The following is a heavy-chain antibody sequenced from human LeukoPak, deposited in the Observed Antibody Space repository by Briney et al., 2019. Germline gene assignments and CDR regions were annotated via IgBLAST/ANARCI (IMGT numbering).Heavy chain of an antibody. D-gene: IGHD4-17*01. CDR3: AGVPGGDYLTFYYYYGMDV. CDR2: MNPNSGNT. Sequence: ASVKVSCKASGYTFTSYDINWVRQATGQGLEWMGWMNPNSGNTGYAQKFQGRVTMTRNTSISTAYMELSSLRSEDTAVYYCAGVPGGDYLTFYYYYGMDVWGQGTTVTVSS. V-gene: IGHV1-8*01. CDR1: GYTFTSYD. J-gene: IGHJ6*02.